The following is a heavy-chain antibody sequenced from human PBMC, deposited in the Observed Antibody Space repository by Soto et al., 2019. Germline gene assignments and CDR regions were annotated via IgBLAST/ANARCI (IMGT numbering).Heavy chain of an antibody. D-gene: IGHD1-26*01. CDR1: GFTFSSYG. V-gene: IGHV3-30*18. CDR3: AKDGSGAGRGGGNRFGMDV. CDR2: ISYDGSNK. Sequence: GESLKISCAASGFTFSSYGMHWVRQAPGKGLEWVAVISYDGSNKYYADSVKGRFTISRDNSKNTLYLQMNSLRAEDTAVYYCAKDGSGAGRGGGNRFGMDVWGQGTTVTVSS. J-gene: IGHJ6*02.